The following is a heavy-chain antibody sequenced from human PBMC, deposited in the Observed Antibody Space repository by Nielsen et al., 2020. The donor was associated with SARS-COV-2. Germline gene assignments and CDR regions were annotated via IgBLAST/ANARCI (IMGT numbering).Heavy chain of an antibody. CDR3: ARRRRDILSETGWFDY. J-gene: IGHJ4*02. CDR2: IYYSGST. D-gene: IGHD3-9*01. Sequence: SETLSLTCTVSGGSISSSSYYWGWIRQPPGKGLEWIGSIYYSGSTYYNPSLKSRVTISVDTSKNQFSLKLSSVTAADTAVYYCARRRRDILSETGWFDYWGQGTLVTVSS. V-gene: IGHV4-39*01. CDR1: GGSISSSSYY.